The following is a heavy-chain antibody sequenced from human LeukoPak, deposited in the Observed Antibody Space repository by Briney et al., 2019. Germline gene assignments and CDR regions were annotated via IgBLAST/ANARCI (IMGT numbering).Heavy chain of an antibody. CDR2: INHSGST. CDR1: GGSLSNYY. CDR3: ARGPASGSNFAWFDP. V-gene: IGHV4-34*01. Sequence: SETLSLTCAVYGGSLSNYYWSWIRQPPGKGLEWIGEINHSGSTNYNPSLKSRVTISVDMSKNQFSPELSFVTAADTAVYYCARGPASGSNFAWFDPWGQGTLVTVSS. J-gene: IGHJ5*02. D-gene: IGHD3-10*01.